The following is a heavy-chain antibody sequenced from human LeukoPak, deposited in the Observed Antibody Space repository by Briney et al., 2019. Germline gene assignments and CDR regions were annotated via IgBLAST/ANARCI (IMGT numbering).Heavy chain of an antibody. CDR1: GGSISSYY. CDR3: ARGAPCSSTSCLYYFDY. CDR2: IYTSGST. V-gene: IGHV4-4*07. Sequence: SETLSLTCTVSGGSISSYYWSWIRQPAGKGLEWIGRIYTSGSTNYNPSLKSRVTMSVDTSKNQFSLKLSSVTAADTAVYYCARGAPCSSTSCLYYFDYWGQGTLITVSS. J-gene: IGHJ4*02. D-gene: IGHD2-2*01.